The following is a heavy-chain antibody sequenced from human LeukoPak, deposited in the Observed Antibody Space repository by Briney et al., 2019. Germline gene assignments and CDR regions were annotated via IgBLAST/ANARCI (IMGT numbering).Heavy chain of an antibody. CDR1: GGTFSSYA. CDR3: GRSIAVAGIEEGFDY. V-gene: IGHV1-69*06. D-gene: IGHD6-19*01. Sequence: SVKVSCKASGGTFSSYAISWVRQAPGQGLEWMGGIIPIFGTANYAQKFQGRVTITADKSTSTAYMELSSLRSEDTAVYYCGRSIAVAGIEEGFDYWGQGTLVTVSS. CDR2: IIPIFGTA. J-gene: IGHJ4*02.